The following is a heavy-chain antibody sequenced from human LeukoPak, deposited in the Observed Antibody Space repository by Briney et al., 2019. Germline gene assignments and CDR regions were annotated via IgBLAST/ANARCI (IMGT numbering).Heavy chain of an antibody. Sequence: PSETLSLTCTVSGGSISSYYWSWIRQPPGKGLEWIGYIYYSGSTNYNPSLMSRVTISVDTSKNQFSLNLSSVTAADTAIYYCARLGGATSPFGYWGQGTLVTVSS. J-gene: IGHJ4*02. V-gene: IGHV4-59*08. CDR1: GGSISSYY. CDR2: IYYSGST. CDR3: ARLGGATSPFGY. D-gene: IGHD1-26*01.